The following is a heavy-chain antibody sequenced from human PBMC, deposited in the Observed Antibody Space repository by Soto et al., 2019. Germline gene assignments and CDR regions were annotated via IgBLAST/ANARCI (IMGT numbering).Heavy chain of an antibody. CDR1: GGSISSYY. CDR3: GRGYCSSTSCYFRPVHAFDI. J-gene: IGHJ3*02. CDR2: IYYSGST. D-gene: IGHD2-2*01. V-gene: IGHV4-59*08. Sequence: SETLSLTCTVSGGSISSYYWSWIRQPPGKGLEWIGYIYYSGSTNYNPSLKSRVTISVDTSKNQFSLKLSSVTAADTAVYYCGRGYCSSTSCYFRPVHAFDIWGQGTMVTVSS.